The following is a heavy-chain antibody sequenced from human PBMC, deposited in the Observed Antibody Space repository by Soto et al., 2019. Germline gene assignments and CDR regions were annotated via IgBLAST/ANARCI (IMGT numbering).Heavy chain of an antibody. CDR3: ARGKGSSGGYFDY. Sequence: PSETLSLTCNVSGGSVSGGSYYWSWIRQPPGKGLEWIGYLFSSGSTNYNRSLKSRVSVSVDTSRNQFSLKVSSVTAADTAVYYCARGKGSSGGYFDYWGRGTLVTVPQ. CDR1: GGSVSGGSYY. D-gene: IGHD3-22*01. V-gene: IGHV4-61*01. CDR2: LFSSGST. J-gene: IGHJ4*02.